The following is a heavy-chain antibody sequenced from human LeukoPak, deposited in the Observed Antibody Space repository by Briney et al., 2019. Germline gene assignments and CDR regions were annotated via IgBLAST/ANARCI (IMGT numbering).Heavy chain of an antibody. CDR1: GFTFSSYG. CDR2: IRYDGSNK. CDR3: ARPPNIAAAGQD. Sequence: GGSLRLSCAASGFTFSSYGMHWVRQAPGKGLEWVAFIRYDGSNKYYADSVKGRFTISRDNAKNSLYLQMNSLRVEDTAVYYCARPPNIAAAGQDWGQGTLVTVSS. D-gene: IGHD6-13*01. V-gene: IGHV3-30*02. J-gene: IGHJ4*02.